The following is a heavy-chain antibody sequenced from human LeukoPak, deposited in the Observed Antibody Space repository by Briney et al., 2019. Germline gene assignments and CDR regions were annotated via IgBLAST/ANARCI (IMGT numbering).Heavy chain of an antibody. CDR2: IRYDGSNK. V-gene: IGHV3-30*02. Sequence: GGSLRLSCAASGFTFSSYGMHWVRQAPGKGLEWVAFIRYDGSNKYYADSVKGRFTISRGNSKNTLYLQMNSLRAEDTAVYYCATHKLRFLEWLFSYWGQGTLVTVSS. D-gene: IGHD3-3*01. CDR1: GFTFSSYG. CDR3: ATHKLRFLEWLFSY. J-gene: IGHJ4*02.